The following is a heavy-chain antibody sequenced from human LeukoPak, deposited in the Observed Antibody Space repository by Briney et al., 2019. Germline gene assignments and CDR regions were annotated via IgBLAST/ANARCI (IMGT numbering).Heavy chain of an antibody. CDR1: GGSISSYY. CDR2: IYYSGST. V-gene: IGHV4-59*01. Sequence: PSETLSLTCTVSGGSISSYYWSWIRQPPGKGLEWIGYIYYSGSTNYNPSLKSRVTISVDTSKNQFSLKLSSVTSADTAVYYCARVKSSGYYPFDYWGQGTLVTVSS. D-gene: IGHD3-22*01. J-gene: IGHJ4*02. CDR3: ARVKSSGYYPFDY.